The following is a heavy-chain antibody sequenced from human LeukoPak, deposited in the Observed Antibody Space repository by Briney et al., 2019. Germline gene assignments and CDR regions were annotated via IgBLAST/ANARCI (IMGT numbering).Heavy chain of an antibody. CDR2: IYHSGST. D-gene: IGHD1-1*01. CDR1: GGSISSSNW. J-gene: IGHJ4*02. Sequence: KTSETLSLTCAVSGGSISSSNWWSWVRQPPGKGLEWIGEIYHSGSTYYNPSLKSRVTISVDTSKNQFSLKLSSVTAADTAVYYCARQRTTGTPFDYWGQGTLVTVSS. V-gene: IGHV4-4*02. CDR3: ARQRTTGTPFDY.